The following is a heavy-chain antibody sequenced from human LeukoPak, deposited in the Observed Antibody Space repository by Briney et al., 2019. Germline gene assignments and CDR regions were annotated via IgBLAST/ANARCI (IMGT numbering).Heavy chain of an antibody. D-gene: IGHD3/OR15-3a*01. Sequence: HPGGSLRLSCAASGFTLTNHPMHWVRQASGKRLEYVSAISPSGDRTWYADSVKGRFTISRDNSKNTMYLQMGSLRPEDMGVYYCARAFRPASDPHDFYDFWGRGTTVTVSS. CDR2: ISPSGDRT. J-gene: IGHJ3*01. CDR3: ARAFRPASDPHDFYDF. V-gene: IGHV3-64*02. CDR1: GFTLTNHP.